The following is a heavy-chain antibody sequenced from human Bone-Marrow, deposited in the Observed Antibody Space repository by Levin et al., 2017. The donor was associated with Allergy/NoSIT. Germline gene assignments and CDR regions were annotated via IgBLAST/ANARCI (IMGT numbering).Heavy chain of an antibody. Sequence: SCAASGFTFSSYSMNWVRQAPGKGLEWVSSISSSSSYIYYADSVKGRFTISRDNAKNSLYLQMNSLRAEDTAVYYCAKLDGSIVGAFGYWGQGTLVTVSS. CDR3: AKLDGSIVGAFGY. CDR1: GFTFSSYS. D-gene: IGHD1-26*01. CDR2: ISSSSSYI. J-gene: IGHJ4*02. V-gene: IGHV3-21*01.